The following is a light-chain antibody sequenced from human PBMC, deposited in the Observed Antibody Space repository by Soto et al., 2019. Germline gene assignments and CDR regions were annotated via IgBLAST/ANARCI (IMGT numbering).Light chain of an antibody. CDR3: CSYADGRSVV. V-gene: IGLV2-23*02. Sequence: QPVLTQPASVSGSPGQSITISCTGTSSDVGSYNLVSWYQQHPGKAPKLMIYEVIKRPSGVSDRFSGSKSGNTASLTISGLQAEDEADYYCCSYADGRSVVFGGGTKVTVL. CDR1: SSDVGSYNL. CDR2: EVI. J-gene: IGLJ2*01.